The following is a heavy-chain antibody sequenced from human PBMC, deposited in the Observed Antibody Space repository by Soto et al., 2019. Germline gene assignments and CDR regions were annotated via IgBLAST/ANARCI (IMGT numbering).Heavy chain of an antibody. CDR3: ARAKWQQLVISYDYGMDV. J-gene: IGHJ6*02. Sequence: ASVKVSCKASGYTFTNYYMHWVRQAPGQGLEWMGMINPSGGSSTYAQKFQDRVAMTRETSTSTVYMELSSLRSEDTAVYYCARAKWQQLVISYDYGMDVWGQGTTVTVSS. CDR2: INPSGGSS. D-gene: IGHD6-13*01. CDR1: GYTFTNYY. V-gene: IGHV1-46*01.